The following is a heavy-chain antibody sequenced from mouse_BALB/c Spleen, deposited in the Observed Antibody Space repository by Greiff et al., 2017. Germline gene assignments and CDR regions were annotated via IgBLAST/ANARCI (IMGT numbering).Heavy chain of an antibody. Sequence: VQLQQPGAELVKPGASVKLSCKASGYTFTSYWMHWVKQRPGQGLEWIGEIDPSDSYTNYNQKFKGKATLTVDKSSSTAYMQLSSLTSEDSAVYYCANYYGSSPWFAYWGQGTLVTVSA. CDR2: IDPSDSYT. D-gene: IGHD1-1*01. CDR1: GYTFTSYW. CDR3: ANYYGSSPWFAY. V-gene: IGHV1-69*02. J-gene: IGHJ3*01.